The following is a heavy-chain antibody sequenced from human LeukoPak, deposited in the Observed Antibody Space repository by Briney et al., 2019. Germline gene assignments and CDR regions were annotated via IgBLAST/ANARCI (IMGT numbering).Heavy chain of an antibody. J-gene: IGHJ4*02. CDR3: ARGDYDIVTGYYRGFDY. CDR1: AFTFSSYY. D-gene: IGHD3-9*01. Sequence: PGGSQSLACAASAFTFSSYYMNCVRQAPGKGLEWVSYISSSSSTIYYADSVKGRFTISRDNAKNSLYLQMNSLRDEDTAVYYCARGDYDIVTGYYRGFDYWGQGTLVTVSS. V-gene: IGHV3-48*02. CDR2: ISSSSSTI.